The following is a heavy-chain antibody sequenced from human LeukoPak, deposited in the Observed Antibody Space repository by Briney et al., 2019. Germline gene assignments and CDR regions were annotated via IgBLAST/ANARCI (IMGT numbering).Heavy chain of an antibody. CDR2: ISAYNGNT. CDR3: ARGGSGWFGALEFDY. CDR1: GYTFTSYG. D-gene: IGHD3-10*01. Sequence: ASVKVSCKASGYTFTSYGISWVRQAPGQGLEWMGWISAYNGNTNYAQKLQGRVRMTTDTSTSTAYMELRSLTSDDTGVYFCARGGSGWFGALEFDYWGQGTLVTVSS. J-gene: IGHJ4*02. V-gene: IGHV1-18*01.